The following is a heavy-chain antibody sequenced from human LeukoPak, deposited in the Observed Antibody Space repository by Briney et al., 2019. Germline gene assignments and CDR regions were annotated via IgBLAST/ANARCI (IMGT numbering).Heavy chain of an antibody. CDR2: ISYDGSNK. CDR3: AKGPTYYDILTGYHY. J-gene: IGHJ4*02. D-gene: IGHD3-9*01. CDR1: GFTFSSYA. Sequence: PGGSLRLSCAASGFTFSSYAMHWVRQAPGKGLEWVAVISYDGSNKYYADSVKGRFTISRDNSKNTLYLQMNSLRAEDTAVYYCAKGPTYYDILTGYHYWGQGTLVTVSS. V-gene: IGHV3-30-3*01.